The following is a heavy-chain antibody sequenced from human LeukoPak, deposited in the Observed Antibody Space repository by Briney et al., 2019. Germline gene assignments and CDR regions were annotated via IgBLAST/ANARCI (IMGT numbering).Heavy chain of an antibody. CDR2: ISYDGSNK. Sequence: GGSLRLSCAASGFTVSSNYMSWVRQAPGKGLEWVAVISYDGSNKYYADSVKGRFTISRDNSKNTLYLQMNSLRAEDTAVYYCARDPALYCSGGSCFTNYFDYWGQGTLVTVSS. J-gene: IGHJ4*02. D-gene: IGHD2-15*01. CDR3: ARDPALYCSGGSCFTNYFDY. V-gene: IGHV3-30-3*01. CDR1: GFTVSSNY.